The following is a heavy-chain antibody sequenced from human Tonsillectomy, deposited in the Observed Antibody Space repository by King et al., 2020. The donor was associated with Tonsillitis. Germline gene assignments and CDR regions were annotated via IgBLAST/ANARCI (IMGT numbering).Heavy chain of an antibody. CDR1: GFTFSSYE. D-gene: IGHD3-22*01. Sequence: VQLVESGGGLVQPGGSLRLSCAASGFTFSSYEMNWVRQAPGKGLEWVSYISSSGSTIYYADSVKGRFTISRDNAKNSLYLQLNSLRAEDTAVYYCAGGFWGVTTIVVVIQGSSGRDVWVKGATVTVSS. V-gene: IGHV3-48*03. CDR3: AGGFWGVTTIVVVIQGSSGRDV. CDR2: ISSSGSTI. J-gene: IGHJ6*04.